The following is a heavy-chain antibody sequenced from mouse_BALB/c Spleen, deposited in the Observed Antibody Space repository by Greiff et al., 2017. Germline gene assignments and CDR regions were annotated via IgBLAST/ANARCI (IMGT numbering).Heavy chain of an antibody. CDR1: GFTFSSYG. Sequence: EVQLVESGGDLVKPGGSLKLSCAASGFTFSSYGMSWVRQTPDKRLEWVATISSGGSYTYYPDSVKGRFTISRDNAKNTLYLKMSSLKSEDTAMYYCARQGTYSFAYWGQGTLVTVSA. CDR3: ARQGTYSFAY. D-gene: IGHD2-10*01. V-gene: IGHV5-6*01. J-gene: IGHJ3*01. CDR2: ISSGGSYT.